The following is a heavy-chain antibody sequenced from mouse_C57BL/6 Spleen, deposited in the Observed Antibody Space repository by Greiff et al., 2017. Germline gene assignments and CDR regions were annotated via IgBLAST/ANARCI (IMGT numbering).Heavy chain of an antibody. Sequence: VQLQQSGAELAKPGASVKLSCKASGYTFTSYWMHWVKQRPGQGLEWIGYINPSSGYTKYNQKFKDKATLTAEKSSSTAYMQLRSLTYEDSAVYYCARWDRSGYEDYWGQGTTLTVSS. J-gene: IGHJ2*01. D-gene: IGHD3-2*02. CDR2: INPSSGYT. CDR1: GYTFTSYW. V-gene: IGHV1-7*01. CDR3: ARWDRSGYEDY.